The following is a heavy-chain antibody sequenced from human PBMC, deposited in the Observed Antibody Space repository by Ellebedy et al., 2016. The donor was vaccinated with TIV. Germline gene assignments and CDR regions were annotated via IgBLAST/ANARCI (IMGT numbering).Heavy chain of an antibody. CDR3: ARGLRLGELSSSFDY. CDR2: ISSSSSYT. CDR1: GFTFSSYS. D-gene: IGHD3-16*02. Sequence: PGGSLRLSCAASGFTFSSYSMNWVRQAPGKGLEWVSYISSSSSYTNYADSVKGRFTISRDNAKNSLYLQMNSLRAEDTAVYYCARGLRLGELSSSFDYWGQGTLVTVSS. V-gene: IGHV3-21*05. J-gene: IGHJ4*02.